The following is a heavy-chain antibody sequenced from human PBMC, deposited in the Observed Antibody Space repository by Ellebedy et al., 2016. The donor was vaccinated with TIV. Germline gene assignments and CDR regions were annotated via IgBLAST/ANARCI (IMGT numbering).Heavy chain of an antibody. Sequence: GESLKISCQGSGYSFSSYWIGWVRQRHGKGLEWMGIIYPGDSDTRYSPSFQGQVTISADKSISTAYLQWSSLKASDTAMYYCARQKSASGRRDAFDIWGQGTMVTVSS. J-gene: IGHJ3*02. D-gene: IGHD3-10*01. V-gene: IGHV5-51*01. CDR3: ARQKSASGRRDAFDI. CDR2: IYPGDSDT. CDR1: GYSFSSYW.